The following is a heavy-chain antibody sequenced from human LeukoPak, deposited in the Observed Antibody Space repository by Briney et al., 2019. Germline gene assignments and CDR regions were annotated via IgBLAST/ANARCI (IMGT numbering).Heavy chain of an antibody. CDR3: ARCYCTATSCHYFDF. CDR2: INPNSGGT. Sequence: ASVKVSCKASGYTFTGYYMHWVRQAPGQGLEWMGWINPNSGGTNYAQKFQGRVTMTRDTSISTAYMELSSLRSDDTAVYYCARCYCTATSCHYFDFWGQGTLVTVSS. V-gene: IGHV1-2*02. J-gene: IGHJ4*02. CDR1: GYTFTGYY. D-gene: IGHD2-2*01.